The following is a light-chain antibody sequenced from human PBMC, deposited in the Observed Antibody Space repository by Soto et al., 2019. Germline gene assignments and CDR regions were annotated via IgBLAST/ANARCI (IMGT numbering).Light chain of an antibody. J-gene: IGKJ2*01. Sequence: EIVLTQSPATLSLSPGERATLSCRASQSVSSYLAWYQQKPGQAPRLLIYDASNRATGIPARFSGSGSGTDFTLTISSLEPEDFXVYYCQQRSLFGHGTKLEIK. CDR2: DAS. V-gene: IGKV3-11*01. CDR1: QSVSSY. CDR3: QQRSL.